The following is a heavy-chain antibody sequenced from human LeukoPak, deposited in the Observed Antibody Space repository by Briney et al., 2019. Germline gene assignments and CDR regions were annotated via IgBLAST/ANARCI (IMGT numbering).Heavy chain of an antibody. V-gene: IGHV1-2*02. Sequence: ASGKVSFKASGYTIPGHYMHWGRPAPGQGLGWIGWIYPTSGDREYSHIFEARVTMTRDTSISTAYMELSSLTSDDTAVYYCARAAIAVAGDYHYHYMDIWGKGTTVTVSS. CDR2: IYPTSGDR. J-gene: IGHJ6*03. CDR3: ARAAIAVAGDYHYHYMDI. CDR1: GYTIPGHY. D-gene: IGHD6-19*01.